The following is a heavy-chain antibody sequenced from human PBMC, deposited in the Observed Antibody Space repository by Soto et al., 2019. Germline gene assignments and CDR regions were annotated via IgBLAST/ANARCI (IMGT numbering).Heavy chain of an antibody. J-gene: IGHJ5*01. CDR1: GASFSGSSVT. CDR3: VRLIGNSWLDF. D-gene: IGHD1-26*01. Sequence: QTLSPHCTIAGASFSGSSVTYYCIRQAPSCALEWLGRTYYRSKWYNDYAESVKSRITINPDTSKNQFSLHLNSVTPEDTAVYYCVRLIGNSWLDFWGQGTLVTVSS. CDR2: TYYRSKWYN. V-gene: IGHV6-1*01.